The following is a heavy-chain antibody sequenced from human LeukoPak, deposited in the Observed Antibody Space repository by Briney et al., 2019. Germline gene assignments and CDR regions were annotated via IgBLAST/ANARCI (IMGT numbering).Heavy chain of an antibody. CDR3: ARGSIATRPTFFDY. D-gene: IGHD6-6*01. V-gene: IGHV3-21*01. Sequence: PGGSLRLSCAASGFTFSSHNINWVRQAPGKGLEWVSSISSSSSYIYYADSVKGRFTISRDNAKNSLYLQMDSLRGEDTAVYYCARGSIATRPTFFDYWGQGTLVTVSS. J-gene: IGHJ4*02. CDR2: ISSSSSYI. CDR1: GFTFSSHN.